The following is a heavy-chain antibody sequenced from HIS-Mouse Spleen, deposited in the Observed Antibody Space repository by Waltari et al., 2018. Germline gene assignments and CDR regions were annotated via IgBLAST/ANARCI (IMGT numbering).Heavy chain of an antibody. J-gene: IGHJ4*02. CDR2: ISYDGSNK. V-gene: IGHV3-30*04. D-gene: IGHD1-26*01. CDR1: GSTFSSYA. Sequence: QVQLVESGGGVVQPGRSLRLSCAASGSTFSSYAMHWVRQAPGKGLEWVAVISYDGSNKYYADSVKGRFTISRDNSKNTLYLQMNSLRAEDTAVYYCARVLDSGSYEIGYWGQGTLVTVSS. CDR3: ARVLDSGSYEIGY.